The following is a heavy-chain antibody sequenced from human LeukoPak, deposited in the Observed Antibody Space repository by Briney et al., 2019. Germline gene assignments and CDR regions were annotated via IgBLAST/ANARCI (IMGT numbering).Heavy chain of an antibody. D-gene: IGHD2-2*01. Sequence: GGSLRLSCAASGFTFSSYAMSWVRQAPGKGLEWVSAISGSGGSTYYADSVKGRFTISRDNSKNTLYLQMNSLRAEDTAVYYCALGACTSCYYYYYYGMGVWGQGTTVTVSS. V-gene: IGHV3-23*01. CDR1: GFTFSSYA. CDR3: ALGACTSCYYYYYYGMGV. J-gene: IGHJ6*02. CDR2: ISGSGGST.